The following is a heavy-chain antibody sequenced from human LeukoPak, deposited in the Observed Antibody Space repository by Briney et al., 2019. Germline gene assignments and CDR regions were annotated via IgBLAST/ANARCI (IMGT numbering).Heavy chain of an antibody. CDR2: IGTAGDT. CDR3: ARDRGGWFDP. CDR1: GLTFSSYD. D-gene: IGHD3-10*01. V-gene: IGHV3-13*01. Sequence: GGSLRLSWAASGLTFSSYDMHWVRQATGKVLEWVSAIGTAGDTYYPGSVKGRFTISRENAKNSLYLQMDSLRAGDTAVYYCARDRGGWFDPWGQGTLVTVSS. J-gene: IGHJ5*02.